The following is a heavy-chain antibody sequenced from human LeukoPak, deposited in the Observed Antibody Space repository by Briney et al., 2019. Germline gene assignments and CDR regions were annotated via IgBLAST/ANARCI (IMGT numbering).Heavy chain of an antibody. V-gene: IGHV3-74*01. J-gene: IGHJ5*02. Sequence: PGGSLRPSCGDSESTLSRYWVHWVRQPPGKGLVWVSRINPDGGITNYADSVRGRFTISRDNAKNSLYLQMNSLRAEDTAVYYCARETVYDILTGLPGWFDPWGQGTLVTVSS. D-gene: IGHD3-9*01. CDR3: ARETVYDILTGLPGWFDP. CDR1: ESTLSRYW. CDR2: INPDGGIT.